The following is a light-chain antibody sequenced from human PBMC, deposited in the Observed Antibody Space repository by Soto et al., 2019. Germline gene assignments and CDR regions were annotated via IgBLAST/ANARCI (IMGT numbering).Light chain of an antibody. Sequence: IQLTQSPSSLSASLGDRVTITCRASQGISSHLAWYQQKPGKAPKLLIYAASTLQSGVPSRFSGSASGTDFTLTISSLQPEDSATYYCQQTYSNPRTFGQGTKVDIK. V-gene: IGKV1-9*01. CDR1: QGISSH. CDR3: QQTYSNPRT. J-gene: IGKJ1*01. CDR2: AAS.